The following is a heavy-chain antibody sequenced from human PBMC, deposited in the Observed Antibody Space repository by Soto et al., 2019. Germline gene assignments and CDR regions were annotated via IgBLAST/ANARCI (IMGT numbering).Heavy chain of an antibody. Sequence: GASVKVSCKAAGYTFTSYAMHSVRHATRQGVEWMGWMNPNCGNTGYAQKFQGRVTITTDESISTAYMELSSLRSEDTAVYYCARGYSYGLVLPRDYYGMDVWGQGTTVTVSS. V-gene: IGHV1-8*03. D-gene: IGHD5-18*01. CDR3: ARGYSYGLVLPRDYYGMDV. CDR1: GYTFTSYA. CDR2: MNPNCGNT. J-gene: IGHJ6*02.